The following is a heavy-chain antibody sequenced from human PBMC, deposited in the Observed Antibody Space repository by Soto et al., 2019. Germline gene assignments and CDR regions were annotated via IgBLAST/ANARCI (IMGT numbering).Heavy chain of an antibody. D-gene: IGHD3-3*01. V-gene: IGHV4-34*01. CDR1: GGSFSGYY. CDR2: INHSGST. Sequence: SETLSLTCAVYGGSFSGYYWSWIRQPPGKGLEWIGEINHSGSTNYNPSLKSRVTISVDTSKNQFSLKLSSVTAADTAVYYCARDPYYDSWSGYHLYGMDVWGHGTTVTVSS. J-gene: IGHJ6*02. CDR3: ARDPYYDSWSGYHLYGMDV.